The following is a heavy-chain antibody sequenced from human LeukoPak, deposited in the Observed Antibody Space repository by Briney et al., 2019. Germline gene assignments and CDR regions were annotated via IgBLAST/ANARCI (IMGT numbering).Heavy chain of an antibody. CDR3: ASDHDLWGSGTHGDY. J-gene: IGHJ4*02. CDR2: IIPTFGTA. D-gene: IGHD3-10*01. V-gene: IGHV1-69*13. Sequence: SVKVSCKASGGTFSSYAISWVRQAPGQGLEWMGGIIPTFGTANYAQKFQGRVTITADESTSTAYVELSSLRSEDTAVYYCASDHDLWGSGTHGDYWGQGTLVTVSS. CDR1: GGTFSSYA.